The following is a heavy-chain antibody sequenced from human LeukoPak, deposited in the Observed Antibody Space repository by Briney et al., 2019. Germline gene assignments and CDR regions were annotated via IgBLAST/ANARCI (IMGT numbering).Heavy chain of an antibody. CDR1: GFTFSSYW. V-gene: IGHV3-74*01. J-gene: IGHJ3*02. D-gene: IGHD2-2*01. CDR2: INSDGSST. Sequence: PGGSLRLSCAASGFTFSSYWMHWVRQAPGKGLVRVSRINSDGSSTSYADSVKGRFTISRDNAKNTLYLQMNSLRAEDTAVYYCARLRSTSSRAFDIWGQGTMVTVSS. CDR3: ARLRSTSSRAFDI.